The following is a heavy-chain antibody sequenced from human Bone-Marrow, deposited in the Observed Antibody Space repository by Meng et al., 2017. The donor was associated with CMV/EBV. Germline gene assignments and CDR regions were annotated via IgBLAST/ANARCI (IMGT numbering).Heavy chain of an antibody. D-gene: IGHD4-11*01. CDR2: IIPIFGTA. CDR1: GGTLSSYA. J-gene: IGHJ5*02. Sequence: VQLGPAGAEVKKPGSSVKFSCKASGGTLSSYAISWVRQAPGQGFEWMGGIIPIFGTANYAQKFQGRVTITADESTSTAYMELSSLRSEDTAVYYCARDYSNNPPGTFGPLHDPWGQGTLVTVSS. CDR3: ARDYSNNPPGTFGPLHDP. V-gene: IGHV1-69*12.